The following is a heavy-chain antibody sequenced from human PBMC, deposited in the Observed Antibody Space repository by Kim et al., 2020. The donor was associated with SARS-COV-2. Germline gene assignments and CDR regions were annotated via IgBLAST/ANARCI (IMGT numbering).Heavy chain of an antibody. CDR3: ARARGSIAAPYGMDV. CDR1: GFTFSSYS. CDR2: ISSSSSYI. V-gene: IGHV3-21*01. Sequence: GGSLRLSCAASGFTFSSYSMNWVRQAPGKGLEWVSSISSSSSYIYYADSVKGRCTISSDNAKNSLYLQMNSLRAEDTAVYYCARARGSIAAPYGMDVWGQGTTVTVSS. D-gene: IGHD6-6*01. J-gene: IGHJ6*02.